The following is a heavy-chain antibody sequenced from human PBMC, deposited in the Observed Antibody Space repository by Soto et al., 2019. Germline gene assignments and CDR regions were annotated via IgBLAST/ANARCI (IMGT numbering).Heavy chain of an antibody. CDR1: GFTFSNYG. J-gene: IGHJ4*02. CDR2: ISGSGGSK. CDR3: ARGGSGYTWFNEF. Sequence: EVQLLESGGGLIQPGGSLRLSCAASGFTFSNYGMTWVRQAPGKGLEWVSVISGSGGSKYYADSVKGRFTISRDNSGNTLDLQMNSLRAEDTALYYCARGGSGYTWFNEFWGQGTLVTVSS. V-gene: IGHV3-23*01. D-gene: IGHD3-22*01.